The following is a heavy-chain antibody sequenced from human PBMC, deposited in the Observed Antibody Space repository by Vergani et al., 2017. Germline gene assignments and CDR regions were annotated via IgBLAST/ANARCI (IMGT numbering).Heavy chain of an antibody. V-gene: IGHV4-34*01. CDR1: GGSFSGYY. Sequence: QVQLQQWGAGLLKPSETLSLTCAVYGGSFSGYYWSWIRQPPGKGLDWIGEINHSGSTNYNPSLKSRVTISVDTSKHQFSLKLSSVTAADTAVYYCARGTEFIVGATTSFDYWGQGTLVTVSS. CDR2: INHSGST. J-gene: IGHJ4*02. D-gene: IGHD1-26*01. CDR3: ARGTEFIVGATTSFDY.